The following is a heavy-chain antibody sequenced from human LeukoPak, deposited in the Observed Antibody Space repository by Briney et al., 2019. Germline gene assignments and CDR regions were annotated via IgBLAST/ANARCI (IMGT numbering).Heavy chain of an antibody. Sequence: GASVKVSCKASGYTFTDYYIHWVRQAPGQGLEWMGWIVPNSGGTNYAQKFQGRVTLTRDTSISTAHMELGRLRSDDTAVYYCARERRFSSSSSVFDYWGQGTLVTVSS. J-gene: IGHJ4*02. CDR3: ARERRFSSSSSVFDY. CDR2: IVPNSGGT. V-gene: IGHV1-2*02. CDR1: GYTFTDYY. D-gene: IGHD6-6*01.